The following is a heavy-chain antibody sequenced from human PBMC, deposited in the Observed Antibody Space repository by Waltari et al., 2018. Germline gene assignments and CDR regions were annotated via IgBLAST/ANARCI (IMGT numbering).Heavy chain of an antibody. CDR1: GGSISNYY. CDR2: MYNSGIT. CDR3: ARDHKPNILDACDI. V-gene: IGHV4-59*01. Sequence: QVQLQESGPGLVKPSETLSLTCTVSGGSISNYYWTWMRQSPGKGLEWIGYMYNSGITNSNPSLKSRVTMSLDTSKNQFSLKRRSVTAADTAVYYCARDHKPNILDACDIWGQGTKVTVSS. J-gene: IGHJ3*02.